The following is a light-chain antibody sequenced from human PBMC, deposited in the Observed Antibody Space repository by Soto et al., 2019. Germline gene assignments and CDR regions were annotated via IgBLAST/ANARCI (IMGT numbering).Light chain of an antibody. CDR1: QSISSY. J-gene: IGKJ1*01. Sequence: DIQMTQSPSTLSASVGDRVTITCRASQSISSYLNWYQQKPGKAPKLLMYAASTLQSGVPSRFSGSGSGTEFTLTISSLQPEDFATYYCQQLKSYPQTFGQGTKVDI. CDR3: QQLKSYPQT. V-gene: IGKV1-9*01. CDR2: AAS.